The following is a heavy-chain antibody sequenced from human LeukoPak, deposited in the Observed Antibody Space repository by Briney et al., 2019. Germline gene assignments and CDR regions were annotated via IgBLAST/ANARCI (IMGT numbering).Heavy chain of an antibody. D-gene: IGHD3-10*01. CDR3: AKWQYYGSGDDY. CDR2: ISGSGDST. CDR1: GFTFSTYG. Sequence: GGSLRLSCAGSGFTFSTYGMSWVGQAPNKGLEWLSTISGSGDSTYYADSVKGRSTISRDNSKNTLFLQMNSLRAEDTAIYYCAKWQYYGSGDDYWGQGTLVTVSS. J-gene: IGHJ4*02. V-gene: IGHV3-23*01.